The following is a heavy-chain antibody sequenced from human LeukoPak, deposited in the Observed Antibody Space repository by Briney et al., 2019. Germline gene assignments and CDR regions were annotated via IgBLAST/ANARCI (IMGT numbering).Heavy chain of an antibody. CDR1: GCTFSDYW. CDR2: IKQDGSDK. J-gene: IGHJ4*01. Sequence: GGSLRLSCAVSGCTFSDYWMNWVRQAPGKGLEWVASIKQDGSDKSYVDSVKGRFTISRDNAKNSLYLQMSSLRVEDTAVYYCARDGTAAGLYFDLWGQGTLVTVSS. D-gene: IGHD6-13*01. CDR3: ARDGTAAGLYFDL. V-gene: IGHV3-7*01.